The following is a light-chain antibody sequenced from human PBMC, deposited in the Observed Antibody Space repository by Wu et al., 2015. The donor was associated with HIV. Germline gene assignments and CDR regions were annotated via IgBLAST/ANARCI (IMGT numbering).Light chain of an antibody. CDR1: QIVSGTY. V-gene: IGKV3-20*01. CDR3: QQYGSSPPYS. Sequence: DNVLTQSPGTLSLFPGERATLSCRASQIVSGTYLAWYQQKPGQAPRLLIYGASSRATGIPDRFSGSGSGTDFTLTISRLEPEDFAVYYCQQYGSSPPYSFGQGTRLEIK. J-gene: IGKJ2*03. CDR2: GAS.